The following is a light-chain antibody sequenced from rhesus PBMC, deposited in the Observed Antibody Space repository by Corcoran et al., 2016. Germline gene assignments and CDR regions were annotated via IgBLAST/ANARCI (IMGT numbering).Light chain of an antibody. CDR2: YAS. V-gene: IGKV3-35*01. Sequence: EIVMTQSPATLSLSPGERSNLSCRASQSVSNNLAWYQQKPGQAPRLLIYYASNRATGIPDRFSGSGSGTDLPLTISSLESEDVGIYYCQQYNNWWTFGQGTKVEVK. CDR3: QQYNNWWT. J-gene: IGKJ1*01. CDR1: QSVSNN.